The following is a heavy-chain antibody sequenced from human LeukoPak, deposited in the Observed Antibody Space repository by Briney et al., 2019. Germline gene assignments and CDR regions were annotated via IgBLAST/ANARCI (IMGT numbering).Heavy chain of an antibody. CDR3: ARDSCNGGGCHYWYFDL. J-gene: IGHJ2*01. CDR1: GYTFTGYY. V-gene: IGHV1-2*02. D-gene: IGHD2-15*01. CDR2: INPNSGGT. Sequence: ASVKVSCKASGYTFTGYYMHWVRQAPGQGLECMGWINPNSGGTNYTQKFQGRVTMTRDTSISTASMELSSLKPDDTAVYYCARDSCNGGGCHYWYFDLWGRGTLVTVSS.